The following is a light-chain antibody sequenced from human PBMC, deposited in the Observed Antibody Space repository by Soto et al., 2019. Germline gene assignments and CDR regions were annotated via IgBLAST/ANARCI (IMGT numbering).Light chain of an antibody. J-gene: IGKJ1*01. CDR3: QQYNSYSRT. V-gene: IGKV1-5*03. CDR1: QSISSL. CDR2: KAS. Sequence: DIQMTQSPSTLSASVGDRVTITCRASQSISSLLAWYQQKPGKAPKLLIYKASSLESGVPSRFSGSGSGTEFTLTISSLQPDDFATYYCQQYNSYSRTFGQGNKVEIK.